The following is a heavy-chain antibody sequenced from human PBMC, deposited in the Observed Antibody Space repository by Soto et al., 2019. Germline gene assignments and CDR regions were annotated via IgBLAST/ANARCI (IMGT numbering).Heavy chain of an antibody. CDR3: ARGEELLARPSGY. Sequence: SETLSLTCAVSGYSISSSNWWGWIRQPPGKGLEWIGYIYYSGTTYYNPSLKSRVTMSVDTSKNQFSLKLSSVTAADTAVYYCARGEELLARPSGYWGQGSLVTVS. J-gene: IGHJ4*02. V-gene: IGHV4-28*03. CDR2: IYYSGTT. D-gene: IGHD2-21*02. CDR1: GYSISSSNW.